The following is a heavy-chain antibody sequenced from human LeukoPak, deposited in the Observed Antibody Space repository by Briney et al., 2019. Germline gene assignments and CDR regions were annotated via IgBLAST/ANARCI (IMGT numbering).Heavy chain of an antibody. CDR2: ISSSSSYI. D-gene: IGHD2-8*01. J-gene: IGHJ6*03. CDR3: ARLVQPYYYMDV. Sequence: PGGSLRLSCAASGFTFSSYAMSWVRQAPGKGLEWVSSISSSSSYIYYADSVKGRFTISRDNAKNSLYLQMNSLRAEDTAVYYCARLVQPYYYMDVWGKGTTVTVSS. CDR1: GFTFSSYA. V-gene: IGHV3-21*01.